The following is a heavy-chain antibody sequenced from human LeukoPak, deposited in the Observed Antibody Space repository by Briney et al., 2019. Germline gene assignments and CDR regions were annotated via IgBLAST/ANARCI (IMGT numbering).Heavy chain of an antibody. CDR2: ISAYNGNT. D-gene: IGHD6-19*01. CDR3: ARGSSGWYIGWFDP. CDR1: GYTFTSYG. J-gene: IGHJ5*02. V-gene: IGHV1-18*01. Sequence: ASVKVSFKASGYTFTSYGISWVRQAPGQGLEWMGLISAYNGNTNYAQKLQGRVTMTTDTSTSTAYMELRSRRSDDTAVYYCARGSSGWYIGWFDPWGQGTLVTVSS.